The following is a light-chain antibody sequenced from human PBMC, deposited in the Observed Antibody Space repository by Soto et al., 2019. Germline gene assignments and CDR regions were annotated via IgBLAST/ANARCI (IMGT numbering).Light chain of an antibody. CDR1: QSIRSY. V-gene: IGKV1-39*01. CDR2: AAS. Sequence: DIQLTQSPSSLSASVGDRFTITCRASQSIRSYLNWDQQKPRKAPKVLIYAASSLQTGVSSKLSGSGSGTDFTLTISNLQPEDFATYYCQQTSSTPTFGGGTKVDIK. CDR3: QQTSSTPT. J-gene: IGKJ4*01.